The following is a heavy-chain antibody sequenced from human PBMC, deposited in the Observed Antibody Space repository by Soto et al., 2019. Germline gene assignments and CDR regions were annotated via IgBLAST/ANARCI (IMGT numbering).Heavy chain of an antibody. Sequence: GGSLRLSCAASGFTFSSYNMNWVRQAPGKGLEWVSSISSSSSYIFYADSVKGRFTISRDNAKNSLFLQMNSLRVEDTAVYYCATYSGTYRDYWGQGTLVTVSS. D-gene: IGHD1-26*01. CDR2: ISSSSSYI. CDR3: ATYSGTYRDY. V-gene: IGHV3-21*01. CDR1: GFTFSSYN. J-gene: IGHJ4*02.